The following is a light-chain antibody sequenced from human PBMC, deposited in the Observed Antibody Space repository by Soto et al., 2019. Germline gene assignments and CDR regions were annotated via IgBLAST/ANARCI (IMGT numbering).Light chain of an antibody. V-gene: IGKV1-5*01. CDR1: QSISSW. Sequence: DIQMTQSPSTLSASVGDRVTITCRASQSISSWLAWYQQKPGKAPKVLIYDASSLESGVPSRFSGSGSGTEFTLSISSLQPDEFATYYCQLYNSYSSFTFGQGTKLEIK. CDR2: DAS. J-gene: IGKJ2*01. CDR3: QLYNSYSSFT.